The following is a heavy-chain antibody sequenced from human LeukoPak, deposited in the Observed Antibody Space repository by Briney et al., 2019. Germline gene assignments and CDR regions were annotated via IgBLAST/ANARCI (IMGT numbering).Heavy chain of an antibody. Sequence: PSETLSLTCTVSGGSISGHYWNWIQQPAGKGLEWIGRIYTGGNTNYNPSLKSRVTMSVDTSKTQFSLNLASVTAADTAVYYCARGSGSNYYDYWGQGTLVTVSS. V-gene: IGHV4-4*07. J-gene: IGHJ4*02. CDR1: GGSISGHY. CDR2: IYTGGNT. D-gene: IGHD1-26*01. CDR3: ARGSGSNYYDY.